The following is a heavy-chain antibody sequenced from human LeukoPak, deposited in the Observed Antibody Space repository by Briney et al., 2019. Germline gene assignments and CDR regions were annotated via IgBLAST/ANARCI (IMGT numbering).Heavy chain of an antibody. CDR3: ASWKPLRILTGRRRDAFDI. Sequence: PGGSLRLSCAASGFTVSSNYMSWVRQAAGKGLEWVSVIYSGGSTYYADSVKGRFTISRDNSNNMLCLQMKSLRAEDTDVYLCASWKPLRILTGRRRDAFDIWGQGTLVTVSS. D-gene: IGHD3-9*01. CDR2: IYSGGST. CDR1: GFTVSSNY. J-gene: IGHJ3*02. V-gene: IGHV3-66*01.